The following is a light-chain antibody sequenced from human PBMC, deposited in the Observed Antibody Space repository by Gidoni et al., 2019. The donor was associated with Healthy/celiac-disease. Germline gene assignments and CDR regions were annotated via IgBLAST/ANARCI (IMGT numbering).Light chain of an antibody. V-gene: IGKV1-39*01. CDR2: AAS. CDR3: QQSYSTPWT. CDR1: QSISSY. J-gene: IGKJ1*01. Sequence: DIQMTQSPSSLSASVGDSVTITCRGSQSISSYLNWYQQKPGKAPKLLIYAASSLQSGVPSRFSGSGSGTDFTLTISSLQTEDFATYYCQQSYSTPWTFGQGTKVEIK.